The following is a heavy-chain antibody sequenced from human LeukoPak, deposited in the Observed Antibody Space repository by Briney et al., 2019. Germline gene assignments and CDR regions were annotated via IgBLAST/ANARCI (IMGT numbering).Heavy chain of an antibody. CDR2: LKQDGSEK. D-gene: IGHD3-9*01. CDR3: ARDSAPPILTGYYYFDY. CDR1: GFTFSSYW. V-gene: IGHV3-7*01. J-gene: IGHJ4*02. Sequence: GGSLRLSCAASGFTFSSYWMSWVRQAPGKGLEWVANLKQDGSEKYYVDSVKGRFTISRDNAKNSLYLQMNSLRAEDTAVYYCARDSAPPILTGYYYFDYWGQGTLVTVSS.